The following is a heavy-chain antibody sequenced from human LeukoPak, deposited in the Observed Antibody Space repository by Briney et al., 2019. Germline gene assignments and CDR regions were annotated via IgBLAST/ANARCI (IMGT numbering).Heavy chain of an antibody. CDR1: GGSISRYY. CDR3: ARPYYDSSGYHDAFDI. CDR2: IYYSGST. D-gene: IGHD3-22*01. Sequence: PSETLSLTCTVSGGSISRYYWSWIRQPPGKGLEWIGYIYYSGSTNYNPSLKSRVTISVDTSKNQFSLKLSSVTAADTAVYYCARPYYDSSGYHDAFDIWGQGTMVTVSS. J-gene: IGHJ3*02. V-gene: IGHV4-59*01.